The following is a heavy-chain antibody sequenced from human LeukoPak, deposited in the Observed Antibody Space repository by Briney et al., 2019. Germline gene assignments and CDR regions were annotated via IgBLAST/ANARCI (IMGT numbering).Heavy chain of an antibody. J-gene: IGHJ4*02. CDR2: IYHSGST. V-gene: IGHV4-38-2*01. CDR3: ARRESDYYGSGRVDY. D-gene: IGHD3-10*01. CDR1: GYSISSGYY. Sequence: SETLSLTCAVSGYSISSGYYWGWIRQPPGKGLEWIGRIYHSGSTYYNPSLKSRVTISVDTSKNQFSLKLSSVTAADTAVYYCARRESDYYGSGRVDYWGQGTLVTVSS.